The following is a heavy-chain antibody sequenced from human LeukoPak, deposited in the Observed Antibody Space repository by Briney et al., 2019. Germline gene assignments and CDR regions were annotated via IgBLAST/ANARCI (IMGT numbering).Heavy chain of an antibody. V-gene: IGHV4-34*01. CDR1: GGSFSGYY. J-gene: IGHJ6*02. Sequence: SETLSLTCAVYGGSFSGYYWSWIRQPPGKGLEWIGEINHSGSTNYNPSLKSRVTISVDTSKNQFSLKLSSVTAADTAVYYCASRRGVRGYYLDRYGMDVWGQGTTVTVSS. D-gene: IGHD3-22*01. CDR3: ASRRGVRGYYLDRYGMDV. CDR2: INHSGST.